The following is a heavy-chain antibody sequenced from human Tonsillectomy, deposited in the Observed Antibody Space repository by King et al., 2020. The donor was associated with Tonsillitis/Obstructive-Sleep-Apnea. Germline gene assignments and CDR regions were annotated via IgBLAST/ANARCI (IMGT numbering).Heavy chain of an antibody. Sequence: VQLVESGGGVVQPGRSLRLSCAASGFTFSSYAMHWVRQAPGKGLEWVAVISYDGSNKYYADSVKGRFTISRDNSKNTLYLQMNSLRAEDTAVYYCARAHIPIAVAPWGLDYCGQGTLVTVSS. CDR3: ARAHIPIAVAPWGLDY. D-gene: IGHD6-19*01. CDR2: ISYDGSNK. V-gene: IGHV3-30*04. CDR1: GFTFSSYA. J-gene: IGHJ4*02.